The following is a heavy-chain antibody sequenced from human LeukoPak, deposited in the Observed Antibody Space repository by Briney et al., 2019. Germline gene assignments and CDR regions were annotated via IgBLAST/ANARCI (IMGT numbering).Heavy chain of an antibody. Sequence: SETLSLTCTVSGVSINSYYWTWIRQSPGKGLEWIGYGYYNGDTNYNPSLKSRVTISVDTSKNQFSLKLTSATAADTAVYFCARGRVSSSTWYSTYYYYFYMDVWGKGTTVTVSS. CDR3: ARGRVSSSTWYSTYYYYFYMDV. CDR1: GVSINSYY. D-gene: IGHD1-1*01. V-gene: IGHV4-59*01. CDR2: GYYNGDT. J-gene: IGHJ6*03.